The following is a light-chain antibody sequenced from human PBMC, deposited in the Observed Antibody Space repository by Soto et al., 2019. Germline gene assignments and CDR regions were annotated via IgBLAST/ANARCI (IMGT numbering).Light chain of an antibody. Sequence: DIVLTQSPVTLSLSPGERATLSCRAGQSVSNNYLDWYQQKPGQAPRLLIYGASNRATGIPDRFSGSGSGTDFTLTISRLEPEDFAVYYCQQYGSSGTFGQGTRLEIK. J-gene: IGKJ5*01. V-gene: IGKV3-20*01. CDR3: QQYGSSGT. CDR2: GAS. CDR1: QSVSNNY.